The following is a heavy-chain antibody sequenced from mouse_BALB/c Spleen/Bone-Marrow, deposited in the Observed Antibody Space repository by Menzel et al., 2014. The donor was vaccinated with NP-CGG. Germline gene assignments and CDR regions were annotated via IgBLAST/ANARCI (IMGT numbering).Heavy chain of an antibody. Sequence: VQVVESGAELVKPGASVKLSCKASGYTFTSYDINWVGQRPEQGLEWIGWIFPGDGSTKYNEKFKGKATLTTDKSSSTAYMQLSRLTSEDSAVYFCARRVYYDYDGGAWFAYWGQGTLVTVSA. CDR1: GYTFTSYD. CDR2: IFPGDGST. D-gene: IGHD2-4*01. CDR3: ARRVYYDYDGGAWFAY. J-gene: IGHJ3*01. V-gene: IGHV1-85*01.